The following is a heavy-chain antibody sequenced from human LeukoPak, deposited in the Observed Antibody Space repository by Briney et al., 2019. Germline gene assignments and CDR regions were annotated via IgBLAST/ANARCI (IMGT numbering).Heavy chain of an antibody. CDR2: IMPMFGKA. CDR3: AGGRTDIVVVPATLRDYYFDY. Sequence: SVKLSCKASGGTFSSYDISWVRQAPGQGLEWMGGIMPMFGKANYAQKFQGIVTTTADKATSTAYMELSSLRYEDAAVYYCAGGRTDIVVVPATLRDYYFDYWGQGTLVTVSS. J-gene: IGHJ4*02. D-gene: IGHD2-2*01. CDR1: GGTFSSYD. V-gene: IGHV1-69*06.